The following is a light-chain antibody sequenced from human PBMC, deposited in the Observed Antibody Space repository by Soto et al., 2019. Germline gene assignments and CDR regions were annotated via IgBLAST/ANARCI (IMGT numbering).Light chain of an antibody. CDR1: SSDVGGYNY. J-gene: IGLJ3*02. CDR3: RSYTSSHTWV. Sequence: QSVLTQAASVSGSPGQSISISCTGTSSDVGGYNYVSWHQQHPGKAPKLIIYDVNNRPSGVSDRFSGSKSGNTASLTISGLQAEDEADYYCRSYTSSHTWVFGGGTQLTVL. V-gene: IGLV2-14*03. CDR2: DVN.